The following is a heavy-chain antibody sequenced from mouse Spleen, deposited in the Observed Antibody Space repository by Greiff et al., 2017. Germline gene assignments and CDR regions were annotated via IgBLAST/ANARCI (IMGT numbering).Heavy chain of an antibody. CDR2: IWGDGST. CDR3: AKEGYYRYDVGDY. D-gene: IGHD2-14*01. J-gene: IGHJ2*01. Sequence: VQLKESGPGLVAPSQSLSITCTVSGFSLTNSGVHWVRQSPGKGLEWLGVIWGDGSTNYNSAFKSRLSISKDNSKSQVFLKMNSLQTDDTARYYCAKEGYYRYDVGDYWGQGTTLTVSS. CDR1: GFSLTNSG. V-gene: IGHV2-6-6*01.